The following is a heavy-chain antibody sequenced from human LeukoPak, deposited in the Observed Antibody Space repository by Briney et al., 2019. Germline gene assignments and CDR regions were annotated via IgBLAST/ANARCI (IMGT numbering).Heavy chain of an antibody. CDR1: GFTFSSYA. J-gene: IGHJ6*02. CDR2: ISSSSSYI. CDR3: ARDQSTSLVEDGMDV. D-gene: IGHD2-2*01. Sequence: GGSLRLSCAASGFTFSSYAMSWVRQAPGKGREWASSISSSSSYIYYADSVKGRFTISRDNAKNSLYLQMNSLRAEDTAVYYCARDQSTSLVEDGMDVWGQGTTVTVSS. V-gene: IGHV3-21*01.